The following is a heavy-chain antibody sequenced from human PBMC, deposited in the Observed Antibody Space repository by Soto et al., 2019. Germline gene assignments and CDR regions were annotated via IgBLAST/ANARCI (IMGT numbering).Heavy chain of an antibody. CDR3: ARGIMVRGVITFDI. Sequence: ASVKVSCKASGGTFSSYAISWVRQATGQGLEWMGWMNPNSGNTGYAQKFQGRVTMTRNTSISTAYMELSSLRSEDTAVYYCARGIMVRGVITFDIWGQGTMVTVSS. V-gene: IGHV1-8*02. CDR1: GGTFSSYA. D-gene: IGHD3-10*01. CDR2: MNPNSGNT. J-gene: IGHJ3*02.